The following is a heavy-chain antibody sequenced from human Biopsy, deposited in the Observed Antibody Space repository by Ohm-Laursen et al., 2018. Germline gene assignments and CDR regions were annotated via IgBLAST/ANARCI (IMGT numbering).Heavy chain of an antibody. CDR1: GYKFTSYG. D-gene: IGHD6-25*01. CDR3: ARIAAAGWDDY. CDR2: TSGYNGNT. J-gene: IGHJ4*02. V-gene: IGHV1-18*01. Sequence: SVKVSCKVSGYKFTSYGMSWVRQAPGQGFEWMGRTSGYNGNTNYAQKFQGRITMTIDAATSTGYMDLRSLKSDDTAVYYCARIAAAGWDDYWGQGTLVTVSS.